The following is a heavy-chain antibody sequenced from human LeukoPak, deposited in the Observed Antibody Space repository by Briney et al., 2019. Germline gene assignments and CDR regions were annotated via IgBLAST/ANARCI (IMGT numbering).Heavy chain of an antibody. CDR2: MNPNGGNT. CDR1: GYTFTSYD. D-gene: IGHD6-13*01. V-gene: IGHV1-8*03. J-gene: IGHJ4*02. Sequence: ASVKVSCKASGYTFTSYDINWVRQATGQGLEWMGWMNPNGGNTGYAQKFQGRVTITRNTSISTAYMELSSLRSEDTAVYYCARGSRYSSSLVDYWGQGTLVTVSS. CDR3: ARGSRYSSSLVDY.